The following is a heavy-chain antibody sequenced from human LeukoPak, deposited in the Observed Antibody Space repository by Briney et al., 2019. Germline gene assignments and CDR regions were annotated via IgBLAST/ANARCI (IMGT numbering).Heavy chain of an antibody. D-gene: IGHD5-24*01. V-gene: IGHV1-2*02. CDR1: GYTFTGYY. J-gene: IGHJ4*02. Sequence: ASVKVSCKASGYTFTGYYMHWVRQAPGQGLEWMGWIKPNSGGTNYAQKFQGRVTMTRDTSISTAYMELSRLTSDDTAVYYCARDWMSTITDYWGQGTLVTVSS. CDR2: IKPNSGGT. CDR3: ARDWMSTITDY.